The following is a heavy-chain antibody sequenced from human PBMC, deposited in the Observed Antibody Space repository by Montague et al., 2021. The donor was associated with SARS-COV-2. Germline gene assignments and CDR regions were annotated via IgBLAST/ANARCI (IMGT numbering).Heavy chain of an antibody. CDR3: ARAIGAPENWFDP. V-gene: IGHV4-34*01. CDR2: INHSGST. J-gene: IGHJ5*02. CDR1: GGSFSGYY. D-gene: IGHD3-16*01. Sequence: SETLSLTCAVYGGSFSGYYWSWIRQPPGKGLEWIGEINHSGSTNYNPSLKSRVTMSISTSENQLSLKLNSVTAADTAVYYCARAIGAPENWFDPWGQGTLVTVSS.